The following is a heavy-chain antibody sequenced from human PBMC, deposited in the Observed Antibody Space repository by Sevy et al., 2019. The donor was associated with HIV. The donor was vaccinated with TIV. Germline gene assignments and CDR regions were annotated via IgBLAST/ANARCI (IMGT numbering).Heavy chain of an antibody. CDR2: VYYTGTT. CDR3: ARRRSSYGYSYYYYMDV. Sequence: SETLSLTCTVSNDSISNSYWSWIRQSPDKRLEYIGYVYYTGTTDYNPSLRSGFTISVDTSKNQYSLKLNAVTAADTAVYYCARRRSSYGYSYYYYMDVWGKGTTVTVSS. V-gene: IGHV4-59*08. D-gene: IGHD3-16*01. J-gene: IGHJ6*03. CDR1: NDSISNSY.